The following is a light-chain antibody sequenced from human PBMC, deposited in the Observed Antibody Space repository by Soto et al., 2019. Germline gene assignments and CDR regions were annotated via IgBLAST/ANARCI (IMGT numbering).Light chain of an antibody. V-gene: IGKV1-5*01. CDR2: HAS. Sequence: DIQMTQSPSTLSASVGDRVTITCRASQSISNWLAWYQQRPGKAPKLLIWHASSLESGVPSRFSGSGSGTEFALTISSLQPDDFAVYYCQQRSNWPLTFGGGTKVEIK. CDR1: QSISNW. CDR3: QQRSNWPLT. J-gene: IGKJ4*01.